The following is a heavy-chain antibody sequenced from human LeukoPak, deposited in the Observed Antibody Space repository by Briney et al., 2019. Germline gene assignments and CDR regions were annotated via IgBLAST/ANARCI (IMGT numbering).Heavy chain of an antibody. CDR2: ISAYNGNT. V-gene: IGHV1-18*01. Sequence: GASVKVSRKASGYTFTSYGISWVRQAPGQGLEWMGWISAYNGNTNYAQKLQGRVTMTTDTSTSTAYMELRSLRSDDTAVYYCARASDPRVGARPAPIDYWGQGTLVTVSS. D-gene: IGHD1-26*01. CDR1: GYTFTSYG. J-gene: IGHJ4*02. CDR3: ARASDPRVGARPAPIDY.